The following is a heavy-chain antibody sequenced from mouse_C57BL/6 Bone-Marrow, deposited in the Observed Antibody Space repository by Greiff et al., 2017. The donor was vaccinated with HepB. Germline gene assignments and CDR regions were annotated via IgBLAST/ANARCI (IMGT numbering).Heavy chain of an antibody. J-gene: IGHJ2*01. V-gene: IGHV1-52*01. CDR1: GYTFTSYW. Sequence: VQLQQPGAELVRPGSSVKLSCKASGYTFTSYWMHWVKQRPIQGLEWIGNIDPSDSETHYNQKFKDKATLTVDKSSSTAYMQLSSLTSEDSAVYYCARGGIYYDNTGYFDYWGQGTTLTVSS. D-gene: IGHD2-4*01. CDR3: ARGGIYYDNTGYFDY. CDR2: IDPSDSET.